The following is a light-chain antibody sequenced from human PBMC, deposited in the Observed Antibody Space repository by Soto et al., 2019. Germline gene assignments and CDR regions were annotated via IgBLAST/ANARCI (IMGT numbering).Light chain of an antibody. Sequence: DIQMTQSPSSLSASVGDRVTITCRASQGISTYLNWYQQKPGKAPKLLIYAASSLQSGVPSRFSGSGSETDFTLTISSLQPEDFATYSCQQSYSTAITFGQGTRLEIK. CDR2: AAS. CDR1: QGISTY. CDR3: QQSYSTAIT. V-gene: IGKV1-39*01. J-gene: IGKJ5*01.